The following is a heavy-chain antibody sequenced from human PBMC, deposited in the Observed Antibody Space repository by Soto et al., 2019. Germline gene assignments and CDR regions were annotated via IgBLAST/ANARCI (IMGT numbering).Heavy chain of an antibody. V-gene: IGHV4-31*03. CDR2: IYYSGST. CDR3: ARQGSSGSGFDP. CDR1: CGSISSGGYY. D-gene: IGHD6-6*01. J-gene: IGHJ5*02. Sequence: SETLSLTCTVSCGSISSGGYYWSWIRQHPGKGLEWIGYIYYSGSTYYNPSLKSRVTISVDTSKNQFPLKLSSVTAADTAVYYCARQGSSGSGFDPWGQGISVTVS.